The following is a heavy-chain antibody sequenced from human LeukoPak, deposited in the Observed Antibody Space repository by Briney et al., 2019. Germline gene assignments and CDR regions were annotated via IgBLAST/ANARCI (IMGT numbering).Heavy chain of an antibody. CDR2: INAGNGNT. Sequence: ASVKVSCKASGYSFASYALHWVRQAPGQRLEWMGWINAGNGNTKYSQKLQGRVTITRNTSASTAYMELSSLRSEDTAVYYCAREGAGHNFDFWGQGTLVPVSS. CDR1: GYSFASYA. CDR3: AREGAGHNFDF. J-gene: IGHJ4*02. V-gene: IGHV1-3*01. D-gene: IGHD6-19*01.